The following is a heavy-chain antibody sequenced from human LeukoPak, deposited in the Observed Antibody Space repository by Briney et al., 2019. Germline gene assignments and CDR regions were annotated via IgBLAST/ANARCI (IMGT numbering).Heavy chain of an antibody. V-gene: IGHV4-59*08. CDR2: IYYSGST. D-gene: IGHD3-22*01. CDR1: GGSISSYY. Sequence: SETQSLTCTVSGGSISSYYWSWIRQPPGKGLEWIGYIYYSGSTNYNPSLKSRVTISVDTSKNQFSLKLSSVTAADTAVYYCARFSYYYDSSGYFHWGQGTLVTVSS. CDR3: ARFSYYYDSSGYFH. J-gene: IGHJ4*02.